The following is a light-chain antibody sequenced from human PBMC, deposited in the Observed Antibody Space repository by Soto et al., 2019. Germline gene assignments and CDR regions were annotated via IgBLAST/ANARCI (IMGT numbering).Light chain of an antibody. Sequence: QSALTQPRSVSGSPGQSVSISCTGTSSDVGRYSYVSWYQQHPGKAPKLMIYDVSERPSGVPDRFSGSKSGNTASLTISGLQAEDEADYYCCSYAGTYTGAFGTGTKVT. CDR2: DVS. CDR3: CSYAGTYTGA. CDR1: SSDVGRYSY. V-gene: IGLV2-11*01. J-gene: IGLJ1*01.